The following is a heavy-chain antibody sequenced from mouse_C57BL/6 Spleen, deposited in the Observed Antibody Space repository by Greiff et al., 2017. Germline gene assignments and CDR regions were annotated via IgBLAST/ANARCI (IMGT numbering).Heavy chain of an antibody. CDR2: ISSGSSTI. D-gene: IGHD1-1*01. CDR3: ARDYCYGSSYFWYFDV. J-gene: IGHJ1*03. CDR1: GFTFSDYG. V-gene: IGHV5-17*01. Sequence: VQLKESGGGLVKPGGSLKLSCAASGFTFSDYGMHWVRQAPEKGLEWVAYISSGSSTIYYADTVKGRFTISRDNAKNTLFLQMTSLRSEDTAMYYCARDYCYGSSYFWYFDVWGTGTTVTVSS.